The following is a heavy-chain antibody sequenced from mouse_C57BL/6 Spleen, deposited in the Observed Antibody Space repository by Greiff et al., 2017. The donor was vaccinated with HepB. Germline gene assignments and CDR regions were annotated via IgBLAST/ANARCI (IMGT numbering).Heavy chain of an antibody. D-gene: IGHD1-1*01. CDR3: TTYGSIHDY. CDR2: IDPETGGT. J-gene: IGHJ2*01. V-gene: IGHV1-15*01. CDR1: GYTFTDYE. Sequence: VQLQQSGAELVRPGASVTLSCKASGYTFTDYEMHWVKQTPVHGLEWIGAIDPETGGTAYNQKFKGKAILTADKSSSTAYMELRSRTSEDSAVYYCTTYGSIHDYWGQGTTLTVSS.